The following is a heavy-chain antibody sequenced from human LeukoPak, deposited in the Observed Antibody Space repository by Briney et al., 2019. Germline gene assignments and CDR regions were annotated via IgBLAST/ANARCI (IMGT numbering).Heavy chain of an antibody. CDR1: GFTFSTYA. Sequence: PGGSLRLSCAASGFTFSTYAMSWVRKAPGKGLEWVSTITSGGGYTYYADSVKGRFTISRDNSKSTLHLQLISLRAEDTAVYYCTTDHRSWVGTSCLLHLDWGQGALVTVSS. J-gene: IGHJ4*02. CDR3: TTDHRSWVGTSCLLHLD. D-gene: IGHD2-2*01. CDR2: ITSGGGYT. V-gene: IGHV3-23*01.